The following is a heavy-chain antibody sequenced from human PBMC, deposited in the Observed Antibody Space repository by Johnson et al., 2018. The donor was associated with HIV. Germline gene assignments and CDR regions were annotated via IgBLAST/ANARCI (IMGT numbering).Heavy chain of an antibody. CDR3: AKWKYCSGDNCYSEFGVFDDAFDI. V-gene: IGHV3-66*01. D-gene: IGHD2-15*01. J-gene: IGHJ3*02. CDR1: GFTVSNNY. Sequence: VQLVESGGGLVKPGGSLRLSCAASGFTVSNNYMTWVRQAPGTGLEWVSLIYSGGSTYYADSVKGRFTISRDNSKNPLYLQMNSLRPEDTAVYYCAKWKYCSGDNCYSEFGVFDDAFDIWGQGTMVTVSS. CDR2: IYSGGST.